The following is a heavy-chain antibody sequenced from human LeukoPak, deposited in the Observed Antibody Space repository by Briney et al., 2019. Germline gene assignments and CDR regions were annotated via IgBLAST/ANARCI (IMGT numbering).Heavy chain of an antibody. CDR1: GDSVSSNSAA. D-gene: IGHD4-11*01. Sequence: SQTLSLTCAISGDSVSSNSAAWNWIRQSPSRVLEWLGRTIYRSKWYTDYAVSVTSRITSNPDTSKDQFPLQLNPVTPEDTAVYYCARDKDYSIDHWGQGTLVTVSS. V-gene: IGHV6-1*01. CDR3: ARDKDYSIDH. CDR2: TIYRSKWYT. J-gene: IGHJ4*02.